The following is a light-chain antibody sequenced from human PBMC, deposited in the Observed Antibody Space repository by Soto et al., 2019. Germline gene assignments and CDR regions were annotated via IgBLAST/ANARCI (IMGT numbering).Light chain of an antibody. CDR2: GSS. CDR3: QQYNNWPLT. Sequence: EIVMTQSPATLSVSPVERSTLSCRASQSVSSNLAWYHQKPGTAPSLLIYGSSTRATGIPAMFSGSGSGTYFTLTISSLQSEDFAVYYCQQYNNWPLTFGGGTKVEIK. CDR1: QSVSSN. J-gene: IGKJ4*01. V-gene: IGKV3-15*01.